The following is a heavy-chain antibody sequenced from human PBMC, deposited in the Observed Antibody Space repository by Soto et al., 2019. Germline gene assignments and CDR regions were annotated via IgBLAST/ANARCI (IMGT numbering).Heavy chain of an antibody. CDR1: GFTFSSYA. V-gene: IGHV3-23*01. J-gene: IGHJ4*02. CDR2: ISGSGGST. CDR3: AKDPQYCSSTSCPNYPLFY. D-gene: IGHD2-2*01. Sequence: PGGSLRLSCAASGFTFSSYAMSWVRQAPGKGLEWVSAISGSGGSTYYADSVKGRFTISRDNSKNALYLQMNSLRAEDTAVYYCAKDPQYCSSTSCPNYPLFYWGQGTLVTVSS.